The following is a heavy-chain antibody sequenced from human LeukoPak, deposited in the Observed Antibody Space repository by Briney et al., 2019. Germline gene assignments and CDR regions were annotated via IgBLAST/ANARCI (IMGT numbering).Heavy chain of an antibody. D-gene: IGHD6-6*01. J-gene: IGHJ4*02. CDR2: ISWNGGSV. CDR1: GFTFDDYV. Sequence: GGSLRLSCAASGFTFDDYVMHWVRQAPGKGLEWVSGISWNGGSVGYADSVKGRFTISRDNAKNSLYLQMNSLRAEDTALYYCAKDYGSSSHYYFDYWGQGTLVTVSS. V-gene: IGHV3-9*01. CDR3: AKDYGSSSHYYFDY.